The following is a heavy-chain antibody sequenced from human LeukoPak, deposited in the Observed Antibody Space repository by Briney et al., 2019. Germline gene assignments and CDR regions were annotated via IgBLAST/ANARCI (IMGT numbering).Heavy chain of an antibody. Sequence: SETLSLTCTVSGGSISSGGYYWSWIRQHPGKGLEWIGYIYYSGSTYYNPSLKSRVTISVDTSKNQFSLKLSSVTAEDTAVYYCAKDTAMALIGYWGQGTLVTVSS. D-gene: IGHD5-18*01. J-gene: IGHJ4*02. CDR2: IYYSGST. CDR3: AKDTAMALIGY. CDR1: GGSISSGGYY. V-gene: IGHV4-31*03.